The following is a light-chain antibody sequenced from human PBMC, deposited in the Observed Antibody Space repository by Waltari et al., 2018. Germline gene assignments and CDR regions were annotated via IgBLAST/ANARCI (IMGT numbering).Light chain of an antibody. CDR3: QQYGSSRT. J-gene: IGKJ1*01. V-gene: IGKV3-20*01. CDR2: CAS. CDR1: QSVSSSY. Sequence: EIVLTQSPGTLSLSPGERATLSCRASQSVSSSYLAWYQQKPGQAPRLLIYCASVRATGVPDRLRGSGSGTDFTLTISRLEPEDFAVYYRQQYGSSRTFGQGTKVEIK.